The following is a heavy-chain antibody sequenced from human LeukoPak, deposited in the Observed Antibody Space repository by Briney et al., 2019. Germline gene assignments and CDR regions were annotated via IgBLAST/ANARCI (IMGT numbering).Heavy chain of an antibody. D-gene: IGHD3-22*01. J-gene: IGHJ4*02. CDR3: ARDKYYYDTSGSNPVFDS. CDR2: IYHSGST. CDR1: GGSISSSNW. Sequence: PSETLSLTCAVSGGSISSSNWWSWVRPPPGKGLEWIGEIYHSGSTNYNPSLRSRVTISVDTSKNQFSLRLNSVTAADTAVYYCARDKYYYDTSGSNPVFDSWGQGTLVTVSS. V-gene: IGHV4-4*02.